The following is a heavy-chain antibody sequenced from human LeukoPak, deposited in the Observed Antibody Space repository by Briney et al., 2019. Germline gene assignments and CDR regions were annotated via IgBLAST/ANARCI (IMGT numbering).Heavy chain of an antibody. D-gene: IGHD1-26*01. CDR3: AKDYPSAVGASPFEY. CDR2: IGYDGSNNYDGSSK. CDR1: GFTFSSSG. V-gene: IGHV3-30*02. J-gene: IGHJ4*02. Sequence: GGSLRLSCAASGFTFSSSGMHWVRQAPGKGLEGVTFIGYDGSNNYDGSSKYYADSVKGRFTISRDNYKHTLYLQMNSLRPEDTALYYCAKDYPSAVGASPFEYWGQGTLVTVS.